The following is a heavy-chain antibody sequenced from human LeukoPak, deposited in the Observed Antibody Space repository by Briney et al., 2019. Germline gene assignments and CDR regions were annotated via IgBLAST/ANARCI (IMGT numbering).Heavy chain of an antibody. D-gene: IGHD5-18*01. Sequence: GGSLRLSCAASGFTVSGTHMSWVRQAPGKGLEWVSAMYTGGTTYYADSVTGRFTVSRDTSRNTLFLHMDSLRAEDTAVYYCAKALTWIHLTLDYWGQGTLVTVSS. CDR2: MYTGGTT. CDR3: AKALTWIHLTLDY. J-gene: IGHJ4*02. CDR1: GFTVSGTH. V-gene: IGHV3-53*01.